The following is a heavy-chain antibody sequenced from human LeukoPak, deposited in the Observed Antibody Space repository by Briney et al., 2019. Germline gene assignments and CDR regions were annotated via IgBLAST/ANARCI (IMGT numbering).Heavy chain of an antibody. J-gene: IGHJ4*02. CDR2: IYSGGYT. V-gene: IGHV3-53*01. CDR3: ARKLWHRNDC. Sequence: GGSLRLSCAASGFTVNNNYMSWVRQAPGRGLEWVSVIYSGGYTYYTGSVKGRFTISRDNSKNTLYLQMNSLRAEDTAVYYCARKLWHRNDCWGQGTLVTVSS. D-gene: IGHD3-16*01. CDR1: GFTVNNNY.